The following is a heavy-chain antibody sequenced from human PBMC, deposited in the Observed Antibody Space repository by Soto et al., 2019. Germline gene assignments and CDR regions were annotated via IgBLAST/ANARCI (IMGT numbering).Heavy chain of an antibody. J-gene: IGHJ4*02. CDR1: GFTFSSYS. D-gene: IGHD3-10*01. Sequence: GGSLRLSCAASGFTFSSYSMNWVRQAPGKGLEWVSYISSSSSTIYYADSVKGRFTISRDNAKNSLYLQMNSLGAEDTAVYYCARANYYGSSGDFDYWGQGTLVTVSS. CDR3: ARANYYGSSGDFDY. V-gene: IGHV3-48*01. CDR2: ISSSSSTI.